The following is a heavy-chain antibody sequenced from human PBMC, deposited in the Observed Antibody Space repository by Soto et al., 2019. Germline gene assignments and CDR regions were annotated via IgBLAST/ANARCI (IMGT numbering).Heavy chain of an antibody. D-gene: IGHD2-2*01. CDR3: AKDKRGCSSTSCYLYYFDY. J-gene: IGHJ4*02. V-gene: IGHV3-23*01. CDR1: GFTFSSYA. CDR2: ISGSGGST. Sequence: GGSLRLSCAASGFTFSSYAMSWVRQAPGKGLEWVSAISGSGGSTYYADSVKGRFTISRDNSKNTLYLQMNSLRAEDTAVYYCAKDKRGCSSTSCYLYYFDYWGQGTLVTVSS.